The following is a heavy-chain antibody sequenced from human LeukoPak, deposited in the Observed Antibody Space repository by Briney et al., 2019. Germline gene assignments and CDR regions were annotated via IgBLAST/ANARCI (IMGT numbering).Heavy chain of an antibody. V-gene: IGHV4-59*05. CDR1: GFTFSNAW. CDR2: IYYSGST. D-gene: IGHD5-24*01. J-gene: IGHJ4*02. Sequence: PGGSLRLSCAASGFTFSNAWMSWVRQAPGKGLEWIGSIYYSGSTYYNPSLKSRVTISVDTSKNQFSLKLSSVTAADTAVYYCARGWQHGNFDYWGQGTLVTVSS. CDR3: ARGWQHGNFDY.